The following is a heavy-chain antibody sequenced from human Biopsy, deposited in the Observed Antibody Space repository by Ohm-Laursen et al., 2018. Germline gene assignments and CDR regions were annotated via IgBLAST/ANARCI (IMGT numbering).Heavy chain of an antibody. CDR1: GGSITGYE. J-gene: IGHJ3*02. CDR3: ARVEAGTYDALDI. CDR2: IYYSGGT. D-gene: IGHD1-26*01. Sequence: TLFLTCRVPGGSITGYEGGWILLAPGKGLGWVGYIYYSGGTKYNPSLASRVTFSVDMSKSQFSLKLYSVTAADTAVYYCARVEAGTYDALDIWGQGTLVAVSA. V-gene: IGHV4-59*01.